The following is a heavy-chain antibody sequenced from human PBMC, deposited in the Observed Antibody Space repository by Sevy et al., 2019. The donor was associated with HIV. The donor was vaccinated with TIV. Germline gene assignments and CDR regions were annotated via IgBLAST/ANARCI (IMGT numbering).Heavy chain of an antibody. J-gene: IGHJ4*02. CDR1: GGSISSSSYY. V-gene: IGHV4-39*01. CDR3: ATHVKLVRVPVYFDY. CDR2: IYYSGST. Sequence: SETLSLTCTVSGGSISSSSYYWGWIRQRPGKGLEWIESIYYSGSTYYNPSLKSRVTMSVDTSKNQFSLKLSSVTAADTAVYYCATHVKLVRVPVYFDYWGQGTLVTVSS. D-gene: IGHD3-10*01.